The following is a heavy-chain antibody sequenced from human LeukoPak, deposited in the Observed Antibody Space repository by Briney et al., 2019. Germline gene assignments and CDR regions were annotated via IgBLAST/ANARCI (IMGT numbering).Heavy chain of an antibody. CDR2: ISSSSSYI. V-gene: IGHV3-21*01. CDR3: ARGSDTAMVLFYYFDY. D-gene: IGHD5-18*01. Sequence: GGSLRLSCAASGFTFSSYTMNWVRQAPGKGLEWVSSISSSSSYIYYADSVKGRITISSDNAKNSLYLQMNTLRAEDTAVYYCARGSDTAMVLFYYFDYWGQGTLVTVSS. J-gene: IGHJ4*02. CDR1: GFTFSSYT.